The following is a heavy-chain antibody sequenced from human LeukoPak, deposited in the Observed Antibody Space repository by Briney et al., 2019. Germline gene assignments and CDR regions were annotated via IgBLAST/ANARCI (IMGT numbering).Heavy chain of an antibody. Sequence: GASVKVSCKASGYMYTGYYIHWVRQAPGQGLEWMGWINPNNGDTNYTQKFQGRVTMTRDTSISTAYMELSRLRSDDTAVYYCAMIAARNGVDPWGQGTLVTVSS. V-gene: IGHV1-2*02. J-gene: IGHJ5*02. CDR2: INPNNGDT. D-gene: IGHD6-6*01. CDR1: GYMYTGYY. CDR3: AMIAARNGVDP.